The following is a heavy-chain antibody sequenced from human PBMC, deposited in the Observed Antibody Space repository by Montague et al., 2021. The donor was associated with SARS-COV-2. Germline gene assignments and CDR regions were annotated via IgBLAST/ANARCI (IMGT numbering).Heavy chain of an antibody. CDR1: GGSFSGYY. D-gene: IGHD3-10*01. CDR2: INHSGST. CDR3: EGVRYYGSGTSLGMDV. Sequence: SETLSLTCAVYGGSFSGYYWSWIRQPQGKGLEWNGEINHSGSTNYNQYLKSRVTITVDTYKNKISLKLSPATAADTAVYYCEGVRYYGSGTSLGMDVWGQGTTVTVSS. J-gene: IGHJ6*02. V-gene: IGHV4-34*01.